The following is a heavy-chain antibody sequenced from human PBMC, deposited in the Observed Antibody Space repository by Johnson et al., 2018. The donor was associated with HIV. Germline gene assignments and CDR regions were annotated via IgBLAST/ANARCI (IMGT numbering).Heavy chain of an antibody. CDR1: GFTFSSYA. CDR2: ISYDGSNK. Sequence: QVQLVESGGGVVRPGGSLRLSCAASGFTFSSYAMHWVRQAPGKGLEWVAVISYDGSNKYYADSVKGRFTISRDNAKNSLYLQMNSLRAEDTAVYYCARVLGGGITGTTGDAFDIWGQGTMVTVSS. CDR3: ARVLGGGITGTTGDAFDI. V-gene: IGHV3-30-3*01. J-gene: IGHJ3*02. D-gene: IGHD1-7*01.